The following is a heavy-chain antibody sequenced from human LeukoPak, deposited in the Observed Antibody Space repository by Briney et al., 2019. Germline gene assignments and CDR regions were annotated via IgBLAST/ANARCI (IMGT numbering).Heavy chain of an antibody. CDR2: IYTSGST. D-gene: IGHD2-21*02. J-gene: IGHJ4*02. CDR3: ASQCGVDCFNYFDY. CDR1: GGSISSGSYY. V-gene: IGHV4-61*02. Sequence: PSETLSLTCTVSGGSISSGSYYWSWSRQPAGKGLEWIGRIYTSGSTNYNPALKSRVTISVDTSKNQFSLKLSSVTAADTAVYYCASQCGVDCFNYFDYWGQGTLVTVSS.